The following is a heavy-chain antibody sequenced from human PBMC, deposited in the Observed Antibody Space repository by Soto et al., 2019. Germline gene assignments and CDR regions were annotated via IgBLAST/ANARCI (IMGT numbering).Heavy chain of an antibody. CDR2: IYYSGST. CDR3: ARAKVVTAILFDY. Sequence: SETLSLTCTVSGGSISSYYWSWIRQPPGKGLEWIGYIYYSGSTNYNPSLKSRVTISVDTSKNQFSLKLSSVTAADTAVYYCARAKVVTAILFDYWGQGTLVTVSS. V-gene: IGHV4-59*01. J-gene: IGHJ4*02. D-gene: IGHD2-21*02. CDR1: GGSISSYY.